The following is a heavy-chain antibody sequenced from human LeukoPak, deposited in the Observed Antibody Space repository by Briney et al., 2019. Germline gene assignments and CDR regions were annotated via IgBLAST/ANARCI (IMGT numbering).Heavy chain of an antibody. V-gene: IGHV3-74*03. Sequence: GGSLRLSCATSGFTFSSYSMNWVRQAPGKGLVWVSRVNKDGSDTTYADSVKGRFTISRDNAKNKVYLQMHSLTVEDTAVYYCARDVGYRVDDCGQGTLVTVS. CDR3: ARDVGYRVDD. J-gene: IGHJ4*02. D-gene: IGHD1-1*01. CDR1: GFTFSSYS. CDR2: VNKDGSDT.